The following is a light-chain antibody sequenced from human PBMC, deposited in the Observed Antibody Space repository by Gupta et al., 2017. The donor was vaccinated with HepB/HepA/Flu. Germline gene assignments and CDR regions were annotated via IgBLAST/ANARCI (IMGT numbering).Light chain of an antibody. Sequence: AIRMTQSPSSFSASTGDRVTITCRASQGISSYLAWYQQKPGKAPKLLIYAASTLQSGVPSRFSGSGYGTDFTLTISCLQSEDFATYYCQQYDSYPRITFGGGTKVEIK. J-gene: IGKJ4*01. CDR2: AAS. CDR1: QGISSY. V-gene: IGKV1-8*01. CDR3: QQYDSYPRIT.